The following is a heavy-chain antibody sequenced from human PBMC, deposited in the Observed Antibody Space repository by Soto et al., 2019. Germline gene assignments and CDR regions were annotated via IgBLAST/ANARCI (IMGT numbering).Heavy chain of an antibody. Sequence: ASVKVSCKASGYTFTGYYMHWVRQAPGQGLEWMGWINPNSGGTNYAQKFQGWVTMTRDTSISTAYMELGRLRSDDTAVYYCARDGSFFGHGYDSSGYPDDWGQGTLVTVSS. D-gene: IGHD3-22*01. CDR2: INPNSGGT. V-gene: IGHV1-2*04. J-gene: IGHJ4*02. CDR3: ARDGSFFGHGYDSSGYPDD. CDR1: GYTFTGYY.